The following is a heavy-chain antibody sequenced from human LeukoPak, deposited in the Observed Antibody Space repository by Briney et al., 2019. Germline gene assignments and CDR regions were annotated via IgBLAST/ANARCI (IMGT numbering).Heavy chain of an antibody. J-gene: IGHJ4*02. CDR1: GSTFSSYS. D-gene: IGHD3-22*01. CDR3: ARDRDYYDSSGGYFDY. V-gene: IGHV3-21*01. CDR2: ISSSSSYI. Sequence: GGSLRLSCAASGSTFSSYSMNWVRQAPGKGLEWVSSISSSSSYIYYADSVKGRFTISRDNAKNSLYLQMNSLRAEDTAVYYCARDRDYYDSSGGYFDYWGQGTLVTVSS.